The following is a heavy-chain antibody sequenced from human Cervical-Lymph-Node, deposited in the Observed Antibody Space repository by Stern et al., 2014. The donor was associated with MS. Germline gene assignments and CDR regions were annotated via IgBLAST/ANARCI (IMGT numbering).Heavy chain of an antibody. D-gene: IGHD2-8*02. Sequence: EVQLVESGGGLVKPGGSLRLSCAASGFTFSAYPMDWVRQAPGKGLEWVSSSSKSSTDKDYADSVKGRFTISRDNAKNSLSLQRTTLKVEDTAVYYCARHRCTGGSCLLDYWGQGILVAVSS. V-gene: IGHV3-21*01. CDR3: ARHRCTGGSCLLDY. CDR2: SSKSSTDK. CDR1: GFTFSAYP. J-gene: IGHJ4*02.